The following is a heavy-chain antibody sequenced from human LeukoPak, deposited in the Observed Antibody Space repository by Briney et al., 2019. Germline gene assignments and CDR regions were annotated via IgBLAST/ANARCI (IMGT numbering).Heavy chain of an antibody. CDR3: ARDEYSSSWYQRSDYYYYGMDV. CDR1: GFTFSSHG. CDR2: ISSGSRTI. D-gene: IGHD6-13*01. V-gene: IGHV3-48*01. Sequence: GGSLRLSCAASGFTFSSHGMDWVRQAPGKGLEWISYISSGSRTIYYADSVKGRFTISRDNAKNSLYLQMNSLRVEDTAVYNCARDEYSSSWYQRSDYYYYGMDVWGQGTTVTVSS. J-gene: IGHJ6*02.